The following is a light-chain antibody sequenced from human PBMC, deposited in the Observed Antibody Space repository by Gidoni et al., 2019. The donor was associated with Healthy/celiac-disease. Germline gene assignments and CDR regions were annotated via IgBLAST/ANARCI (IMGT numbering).Light chain of an antibody. CDR2: DAS. V-gene: IGKV1-33*01. CDR3: QQYDNLRYT. CDR1: QDISNY. Sequence: DIQLTQSPSSLSESVGDRVTITCHASQDISNYLNWYQQKSGKATKLLIYDASNLETGVPSRFSGRGSGTDFTFTISSLQHEDSATYDCQQYDNLRYTFGQGTKLEIK. J-gene: IGKJ2*01.